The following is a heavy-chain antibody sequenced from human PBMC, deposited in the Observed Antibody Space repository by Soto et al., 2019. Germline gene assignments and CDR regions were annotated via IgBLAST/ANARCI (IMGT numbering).Heavy chain of an antibody. CDR1: GFSLSTSGVG. Sequence: QITLKESGPTLVKPTQTLTLTCTFSGFSLSTSGVGVGWIRQPPGKALEWLALIYWDDDKRYSPSLKSRLTITKDTSKNQVVLTMTNMDPVDTATYYCAHRPPHRYNPPFDYWGQGTLVTVSS. J-gene: IGHJ4*02. CDR3: AHRPPHRYNPPFDY. V-gene: IGHV2-5*02. CDR2: IYWDDDK. D-gene: IGHD1-20*01.